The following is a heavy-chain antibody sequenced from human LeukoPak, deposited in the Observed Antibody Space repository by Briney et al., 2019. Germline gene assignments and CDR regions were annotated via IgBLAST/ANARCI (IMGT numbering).Heavy chain of an antibody. D-gene: IGHD2-21*02. J-gene: IGHJ6*03. Sequence: GGSLRLSCAASGFTFSTYGMHWVRQGPGRGLEWGAFIRSDGNNKYYADSVKGRFTISIDNSKNQLYLQMNSLRAEDTAVYYCAKDDFKYYYYYMDVWGKGTTVTVSS. V-gene: IGHV3-30*02. CDR1: GFTFSTYG. CDR2: IRSDGNNK. CDR3: AKDDFKYYYYYMDV.